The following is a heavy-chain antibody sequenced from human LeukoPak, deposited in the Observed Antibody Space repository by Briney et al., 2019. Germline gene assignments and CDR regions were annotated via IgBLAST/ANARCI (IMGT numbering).Heavy chain of an antibody. CDR3: AREIGDSSGYYRFDY. D-gene: IGHD3-22*01. CDR1: GYTFTSYY. Sequence: ASVKASCKASGYTFTSYYMHWVRQAPGQGLEWMGIINPSGGSTSYAQKFQGRVTMTRDTSTSTVYMELSSPRSEDTAVYYCAREIGDSSGYYRFDYWGQGTLVTVSS. CDR2: INPSGGST. J-gene: IGHJ4*02. V-gene: IGHV1-46*01.